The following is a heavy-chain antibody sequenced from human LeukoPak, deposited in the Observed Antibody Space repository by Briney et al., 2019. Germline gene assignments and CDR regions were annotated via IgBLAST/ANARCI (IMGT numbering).Heavy chain of an antibody. CDR3: ARGVGGSTGLWY. V-gene: IGHV3-74*01. CDR1: GFTFSSYW. D-gene: IGHD1-26*01. J-gene: IGHJ4*02. CDR2: INSDGSST. Sequence: HPGGSLRLSCAASGFTFSSYWMHWVRQAPGKGLVWVSRINSDGSSTSYADFVKGRFTISRDNAKNTLYLQMNSLRAEDTAVYYCARGVGGSTGLWYWGQGTLVTVSS.